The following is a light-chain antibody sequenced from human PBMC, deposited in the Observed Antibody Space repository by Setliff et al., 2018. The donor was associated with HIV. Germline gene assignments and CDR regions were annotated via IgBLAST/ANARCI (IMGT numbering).Light chain of an antibody. Sequence: QSALTQPASVSGSPGQSITISCTGSSSDVGGYNYVSWYQQHPGKAPKLMIYEVSNRPSGVSYRFSGSKSGNTASLTISGLQAEDEADYYCCSNTGSNTYVFGSGTKV. V-gene: IGLV2-14*01. CDR1: SSDVGGYNY. J-gene: IGLJ1*01. CDR2: EVS. CDR3: CSNTGSNTYV.